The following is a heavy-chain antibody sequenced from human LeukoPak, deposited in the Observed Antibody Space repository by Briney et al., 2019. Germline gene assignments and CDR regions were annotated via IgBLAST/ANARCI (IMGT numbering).Heavy chain of an antibody. CDR1: GGTFSSYA. V-gene: IGHV1-69*06. D-gene: IGHD1-26*01. Sequence: SVKVSCKASGGTFSSYAISWVRQAPGQGLEWMGGIIPIFGTANYAQKFQGRVTITADKSTSTAYMELSSLRSEDTAVYYCASAPARIVGATLKPFDYWGQGTLVTVSS. CDR2: IIPIFGTA. J-gene: IGHJ4*02. CDR3: ASAPARIVGATLKPFDY.